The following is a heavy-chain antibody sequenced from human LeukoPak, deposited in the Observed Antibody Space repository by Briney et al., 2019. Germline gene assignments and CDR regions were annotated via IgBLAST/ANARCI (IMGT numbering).Heavy chain of an antibody. V-gene: IGHV4-38-2*01. Sequence: KPSETLSLTCAVSGYSISSGYFWGWIRQPPGKGLEWIGSIYHSGGTCYNPSLKSRLTISADTSKNQVALKLTSVTAADTAIYYCASIYSLWSGFFDFWGQGTLVTVS. J-gene: IGHJ4*02. CDR1: GYSISSGYF. CDR2: IYHSGGT. D-gene: IGHD3-3*01. CDR3: ASIYSLWSGFFDF.